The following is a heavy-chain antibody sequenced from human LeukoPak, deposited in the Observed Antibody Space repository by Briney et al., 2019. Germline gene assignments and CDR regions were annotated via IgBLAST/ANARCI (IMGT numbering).Heavy chain of an antibody. V-gene: IGHV4-4*09. J-gene: IGHJ6*03. CDR1: GGSISSYY. CDR2: IYTSGST. D-gene: IGHD3-3*01. Sequence: SETLSLTCTVSGGSISSYYWSWIRQPPGKGLEWIGYIYTSGSTNYNPSLKSRVTISVDTSKNQFSLKLSSVTAADTAVYYCARVGGNTIFTPGYYYYMDVWGKGTTVTVSS. CDR3: ARVGGNTIFTPGYYYYMDV.